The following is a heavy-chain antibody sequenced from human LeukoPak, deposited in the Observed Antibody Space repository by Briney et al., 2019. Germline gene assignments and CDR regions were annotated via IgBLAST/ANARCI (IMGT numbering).Heavy chain of an antibody. CDR3: ARQSGGPYNWFDP. J-gene: IGHJ5*02. V-gene: IGHV3-66*04. Sequence: GGSLRLSCAASGLTFSIHWMNWVRQAPGKGLEWVSVIYSDGSTYYADSVKGRFTISRDKSKNTLYLQLNSLRAEDTAVYFCARQSGGPYNWFDPWGQGTLVTVSS. CDR1: GLTFSIHW. CDR2: IYSDGST. D-gene: IGHD2-15*01.